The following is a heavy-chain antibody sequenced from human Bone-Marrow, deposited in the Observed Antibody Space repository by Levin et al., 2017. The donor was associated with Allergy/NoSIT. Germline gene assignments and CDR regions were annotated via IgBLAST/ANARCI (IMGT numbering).Heavy chain of an antibody. Sequence: GGSLRLYCAASGFTFSSYWMSWVRQAPGKGLEWVANIKQDGSEKYYVDSVKGRFTISRDNAKNSLYLQMNSLRAEDTAVYYCARTGGGSSAHYYYYYMDVWGKGTTVTVSS. D-gene: IGHD2-15*01. J-gene: IGHJ6*03. CDR3: ARTGGGSSAHYYYYYMDV. CDR2: IKQDGSEK. CDR1: GFTFSSYW. V-gene: IGHV3-7*04.